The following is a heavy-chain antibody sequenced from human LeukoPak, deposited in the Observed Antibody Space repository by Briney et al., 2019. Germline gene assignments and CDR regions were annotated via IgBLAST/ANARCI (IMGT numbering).Heavy chain of an antibody. CDR3: ARELAYCGGDCYSGYLFDY. Sequence: GASVKVSCKASGGTFSSYAISWVRQAPGQGLEWMGGIIPIFGTANYAQEFQGRVTITTDESTSTAYMELSSLRSEDTAVYYCARELAYCGGDCYSGYLFDYWGQGTLVTVSS. CDR1: GGTFSSYA. J-gene: IGHJ4*02. V-gene: IGHV1-69*05. D-gene: IGHD2-21*02. CDR2: IIPIFGTA.